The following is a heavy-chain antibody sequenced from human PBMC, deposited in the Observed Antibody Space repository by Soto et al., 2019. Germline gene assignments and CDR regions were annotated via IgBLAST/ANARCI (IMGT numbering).Heavy chain of an antibody. CDR1: GFSFDKYA. D-gene: IGHD3-16*02. Sequence: GGSLRLSCVASGFSFDKYAMAWVRQALGKGLEWVSHVAAGGGHTYYAESVKGRFTISRDNSKNTLFLQINTLRADDTAIYFCARRTSFLGAFDYWGQGVLVTVSS. CDR3: ARRTSFLGAFDY. V-gene: IGHV3-23*01. J-gene: IGHJ4*02. CDR2: VAAGGGHT.